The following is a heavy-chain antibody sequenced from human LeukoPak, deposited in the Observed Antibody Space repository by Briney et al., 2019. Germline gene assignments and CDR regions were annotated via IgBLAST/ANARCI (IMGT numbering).Heavy chain of an antibody. CDR3: ARISSGWYSEYYFDY. J-gene: IGHJ4*02. V-gene: IGHV3-30-3*01. Sequence: PGGSLRLSCAASGFTFSSYAMHWVRQAPGKGLEWVAVISYDGSNKYYADSVKGRFTISRDNAKNSLYLQMNSLRAEDTAVYYCARISSGWYSEYYFDYWGQGTLVTVSS. CDR1: GFTFSSYA. CDR2: ISYDGSNK. D-gene: IGHD6-19*01.